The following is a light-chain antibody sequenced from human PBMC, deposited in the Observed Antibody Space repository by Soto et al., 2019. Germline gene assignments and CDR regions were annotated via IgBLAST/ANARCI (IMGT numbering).Light chain of an antibody. CDR1: SSDVGSYNR. CDR3: SSYTSSSTSHVV. J-gene: IGLJ2*01. V-gene: IGLV2-18*02. Sequence: QSALTQPPSVSGSPGQSVTISCTGTSSDVGSYNRVSWYQQPPGTAPKLMIYELSNRPSGVPDRFSGSKSGNTASLTISGLQAEDEADYYCSSYTSSSTSHVVFGGGTKLTVL. CDR2: ELS.